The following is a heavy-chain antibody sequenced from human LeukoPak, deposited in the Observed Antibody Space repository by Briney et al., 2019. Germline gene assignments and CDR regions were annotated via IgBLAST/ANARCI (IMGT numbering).Heavy chain of an antibody. CDR1: GFTFSSYA. D-gene: IGHD5-18*01. J-gene: IGHJ4*02. CDR2: ISGSGGST. Sequence: GGSLRLSCAAPGFTFSSYAMSWVRQAPGKGLEWVSAISGSGGSTYYADSVKGRFTISRDNSKNTLYLQMNSLRAEDTAVYYCARGVTLRRSYGYDYWGQGTLVTVSS. CDR3: ARGVTLRRSYGYDY. V-gene: IGHV3-23*01.